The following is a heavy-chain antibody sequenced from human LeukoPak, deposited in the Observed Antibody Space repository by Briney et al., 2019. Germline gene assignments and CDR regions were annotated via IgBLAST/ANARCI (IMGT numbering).Heavy chain of an antibody. V-gene: IGHV3-7*01. CDR2: IKQDGSEK. CDR3: ARWFRADGSGWPSHFDY. D-gene: IGHD6-19*01. J-gene: IGHJ4*02. Sequence: PGGSLRLSCAASGFTFSTYWMSWVRQAPGKGLEWVANIKQDGSEKYYVDSVKGRFTISRDNAKNSLFLQMNSLRAEDTAVYYCARWFRADGSGWPSHFDYWGQGTLVTVSS. CDR1: GFTFSTYW.